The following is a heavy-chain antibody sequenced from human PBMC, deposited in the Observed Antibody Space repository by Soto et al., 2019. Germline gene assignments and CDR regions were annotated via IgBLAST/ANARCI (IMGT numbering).Heavy chain of an antibody. CDR1: GYTFTTLS. CDR3: ASFGGLGYYYGMDV. V-gene: IGHV1-3*01. CDR2: INAGSGNT. Sequence: ASVKVSCKDSGYTFTTLSMHWVRQAPGQSLEWMGWINAGSGNTKYSQKFQGRVTITRDTSASTAYMELSSLRSEDTAVYYCASFGGLGYYYGMDVWGQGTTVTVSS. D-gene: IGHD7-27*01. J-gene: IGHJ6*02.